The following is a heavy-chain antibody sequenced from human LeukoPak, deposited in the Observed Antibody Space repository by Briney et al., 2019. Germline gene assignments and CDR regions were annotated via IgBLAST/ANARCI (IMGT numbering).Heavy chain of an antibody. V-gene: IGHV4-34*01. Sequence: PSETLSFTCAVYGGSFSGYYWSWIRQPPGKGLEWIGEINHSGSTNYNPSLKSRVTISVDTSKNQFSLKLSSVTAADTAVYYCARDDDYSNLIDYWGQGTLVTVSS. J-gene: IGHJ4*02. CDR1: GGSFSGYY. CDR3: ARDDDYSNLIDY. CDR2: INHSGST. D-gene: IGHD4-11*01.